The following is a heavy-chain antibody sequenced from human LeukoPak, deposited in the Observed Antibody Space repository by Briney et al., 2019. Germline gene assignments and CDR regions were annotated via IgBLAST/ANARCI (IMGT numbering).Heavy chain of an antibody. D-gene: IGHD3-22*01. Sequence: PSQTLSFTCTVSGGSISSGSYYWSWIRQPAGKGLEWIGRIYISESTNYNPSLKSRVTISVDTSKNQFSLKLSSVTAADTAVYYCARFLVDYYDSSGYFDYWGQGTLVTVSS. CDR2: IYISEST. J-gene: IGHJ4*02. V-gene: IGHV4-61*02. CDR3: ARFLVDYYDSSGYFDY. CDR1: GGSISSGSYY.